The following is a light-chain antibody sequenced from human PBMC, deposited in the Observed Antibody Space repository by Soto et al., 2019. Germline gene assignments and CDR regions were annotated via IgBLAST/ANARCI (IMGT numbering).Light chain of an antibody. J-gene: IGKJ1*01. Sequence: EIMLTQSPGTLSLSPGERATLSCRASQSVSSSFLAWYQQKPGQAPRLLIYGASIRATGIPDRFSGSGSRTDFTLTISGLAPEDFARYLCRHYGTSLWTFGQGTKVEIK. CDR2: GAS. CDR1: QSVSSSF. V-gene: IGKV3-20*01. CDR3: RHYGTSLWT.